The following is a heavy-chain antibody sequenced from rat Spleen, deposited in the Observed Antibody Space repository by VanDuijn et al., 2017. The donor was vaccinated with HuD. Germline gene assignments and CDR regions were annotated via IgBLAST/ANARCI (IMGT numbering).Heavy chain of an antibody. CDR1: AYSITSSYK. V-gene: IGHV3-3*01. CDR2: INSAGSS. CDR3: ARAYYDGSYYDY. J-gene: IGHJ2*01. D-gene: IGHD1-12*02. Sequence: EVQLQESGPGLVKPSQSLSLTCSVTAYSITSSYKWNCIRQFPGNKLEWMGYINSAGSSNYNPSLKSRISITRDTSKNQFFLQVNSVTTEDTATYYCARAYYDGSYYDYWGQGVMVTVSS.